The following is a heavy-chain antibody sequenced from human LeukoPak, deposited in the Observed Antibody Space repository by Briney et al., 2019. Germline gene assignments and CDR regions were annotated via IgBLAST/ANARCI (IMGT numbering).Heavy chain of an antibody. Sequence: SETLSLTCTVSGGSISSYYWNWIRQPPGKGLEWIGYIYYSGITNYNPSLKSRVTISVDTSKSQFSLKLSSVTAADTAMYYCARDPFGEYAFDIWGQGTMVTVSS. CDR3: ARDPFGEYAFDI. J-gene: IGHJ3*02. CDR1: GGSISSYY. V-gene: IGHV4-59*12. D-gene: IGHD3-10*01. CDR2: IYYSGIT.